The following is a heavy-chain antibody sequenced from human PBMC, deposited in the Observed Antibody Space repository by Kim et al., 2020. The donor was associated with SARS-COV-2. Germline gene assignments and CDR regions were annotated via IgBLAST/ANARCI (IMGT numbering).Heavy chain of an antibody. CDR1: AFTFSSYW. Sequence: GGSLRLSCAASAFTFSSYWMSWVRQAPGKGLEWVANIKQDGSEKYYVDSVKGRFTISRDNAKNSLYLQMNSLRAEDTAVYYCARDHITIFGGRFDYWGQGTLVTVSS. J-gene: IGHJ4*02. CDR2: IKQDGSEK. CDR3: ARDHITIFGGRFDY. D-gene: IGHD3-3*01. V-gene: IGHV3-7*01.